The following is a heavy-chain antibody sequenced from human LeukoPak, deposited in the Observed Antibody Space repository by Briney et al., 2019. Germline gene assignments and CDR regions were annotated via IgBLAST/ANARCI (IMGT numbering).Heavy chain of an antibody. D-gene: IGHD5-24*01. V-gene: IGHV4-34*01. Sequence: PSETLSLTCAVSGGSFSRYYLSWIRQSPGKGLEWVAEIDHRGDTNYNPSVKSRVTISVDTSKNQFSLKVSSLSAADTAVYYCARGATISETGYFDFWGQGTLVTVSS. CDR2: IDHRGDT. CDR3: ARGATISETGYFDF. J-gene: IGHJ4*03. CDR1: GGSFSRYY.